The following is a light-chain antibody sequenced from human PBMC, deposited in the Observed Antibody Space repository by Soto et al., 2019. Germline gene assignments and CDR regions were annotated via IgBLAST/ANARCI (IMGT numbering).Light chain of an antibody. V-gene: IGKV1-5*01. CDR3: QQYNNFWT. J-gene: IGKJ1*01. CDR1: QSISSW. Sequence: DIQMTQSPSALFASVGDRVTITCRTSQSISSWLAWYQQKPGKAPRLLIYDASSLEGGVPSRFSGSGSGTDFTLTISDLQPDDLGTYYCQQYNNFWTFGPGTKVEI. CDR2: DAS.